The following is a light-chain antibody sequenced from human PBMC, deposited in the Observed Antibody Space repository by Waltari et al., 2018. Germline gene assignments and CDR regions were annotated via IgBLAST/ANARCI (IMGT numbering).Light chain of an antibody. CDR2: EVN. J-gene: IGLJ1*01. CDR1: TSDVWNSDL. Sequence: QPALTQPASVSGTPGQSITIPCTGTTSDVWNSDLVPWYQQRPGKAPKLLICEVNKRPSGVSSRFSGSKSGNTASLTISGLQAEDEADFYCCSYAGLGTYVFGSGTKVTVL. CDR3: CSYAGLGTYV. V-gene: IGLV2-23*02.